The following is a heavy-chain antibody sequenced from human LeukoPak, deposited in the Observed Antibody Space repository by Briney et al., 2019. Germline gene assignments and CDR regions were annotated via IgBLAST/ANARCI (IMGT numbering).Heavy chain of an antibody. J-gene: IGHJ4*02. CDR1: GGSIGSTSYY. CDR3: ARLTAREVDY. Sequence: SETLSLTCTVSGGSIGSTSYYWGWMRQPPGKGLEWIGSIYYSGSTYYNPSLKCRVTISVDTSKNQFSLKLSSVTAADTAVYYCARLTAREVDYWGQGTLVTVSS. V-gene: IGHV4-39*01. CDR2: IYYSGST.